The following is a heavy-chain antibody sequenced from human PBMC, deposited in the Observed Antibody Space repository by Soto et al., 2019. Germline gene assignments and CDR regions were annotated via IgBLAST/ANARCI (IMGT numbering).Heavy chain of an antibody. CDR3: AKGDYDFWSGYPPRSLNYYYGMDV. Sequence: GGSLRLSCAASGFTFSSYAMSWVRQAPGKGLEWVSAISGSGGSTYYADSVQGRFTISRDNSKNTLYLQMNSLRAEDTAVYYCAKGDYDFWSGYPPRSLNYYYGMDVWGQGTTVTVSS. CDR1: GFTFSSYA. V-gene: IGHV3-23*01. J-gene: IGHJ6*02. D-gene: IGHD3-3*01. CDR2: ISGSGGST.